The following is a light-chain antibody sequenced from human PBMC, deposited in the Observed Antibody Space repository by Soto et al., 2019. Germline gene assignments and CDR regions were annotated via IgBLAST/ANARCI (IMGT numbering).Light chain of an antibody. CDR3: QQRSNWPAGT. Sequence: EIVLTQSPATLSLSPGERVTLSCRASQSVSSYLAWYQQKPGQAPRLLIYDASNRATGIPARFSGSGSGTDFTLTISSLEPEDFAVYYCQQRSNWPAGTFGQGTKVEIK. V-gene: IGKV3-11*01. CDR1: QSVSSY. J-gene: IGKJ1*01. CDR2: DAS.